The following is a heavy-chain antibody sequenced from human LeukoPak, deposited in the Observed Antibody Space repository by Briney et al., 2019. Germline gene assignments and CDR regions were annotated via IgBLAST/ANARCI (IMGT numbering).Heavy chain of an antibody. D-gene: IGHD6-19*01. V-gene: IGHV1-46*01. Sequence: ASVTVSCTASEYTFTNYYIHWVRQAPGQGLEWMGIINPTGGSTTYAQKFQGRVTMTRDTSTSTVYMDLSSLRFEDTAVYYCARANFEAVAGTYRYYGMDVWGQGTTVTVSS. J-gene: IGHJ6*02. CDR2: INPTGGST. CDR3: ARANFEAVAGTYRYYGMDV. CDR1: EYTFTNYY.